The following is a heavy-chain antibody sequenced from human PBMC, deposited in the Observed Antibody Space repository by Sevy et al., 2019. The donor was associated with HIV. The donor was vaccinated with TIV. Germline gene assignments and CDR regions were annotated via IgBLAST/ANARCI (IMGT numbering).Heavy chain of an antibody. V-gene: IGHV3-30*04. CDR2: ISHDEIVR. CDR3: ARDLPHLLPWELSRGSDS. CDR1: GFTLSNYA. Sequence: GGSLRLSCAASGFTLSNYAVHWVRQAPGKGLEWVALISHDEIVREYADSVKGRFTISRDNSKKTVYLQMNSLRADETAVYYCARDLPHLLPWELSRGSDSWGQGTLVTVSS. D-gene: IGHD3-16*01. J-gene: IGHJ4*02.